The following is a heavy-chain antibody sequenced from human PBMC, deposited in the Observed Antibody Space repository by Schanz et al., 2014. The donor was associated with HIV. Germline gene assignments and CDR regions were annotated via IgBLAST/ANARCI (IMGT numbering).Heavy chain of an antibody. CDR3: AKGQRGIVRGDIDY. D-gene: IGHD3-10*01. V-gene: IGHV3-30*18. CDR2: ISYDGINK. Sequence: QVQLVESGGGVVQPGRSLRLSCAASGFTFSSYGMHWVRQAPGKGLEWVAVISYDGINKYYADSVKGRFTISRDNSKNTLYLQMNSLRAEDTAVYYCAKGQRGIVRGDIDYWGQGTLVTVSS. CDR1: GFTFSSYG. J-gene: IGHJ4*02.